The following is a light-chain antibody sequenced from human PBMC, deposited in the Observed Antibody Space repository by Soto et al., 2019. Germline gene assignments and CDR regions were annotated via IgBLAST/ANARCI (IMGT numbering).Light chain of an antibody. Sequence: QSVLTQPASVSGSPGQSITISCTGTSSDVGGYNYVSWYQQHPGKAPKLMIYDVSNRPSGVSNRFSGSKSGNTASLTISGLQAEDEADYYCSSYTRSSTHVFGGGTQLTVL. CDR3: SSYTRSSTHV. CDR2: DVS. CDR1: SSDVGGYNY. V-gene: IGLV2-14*01. J-gene: IGLJ2*01.